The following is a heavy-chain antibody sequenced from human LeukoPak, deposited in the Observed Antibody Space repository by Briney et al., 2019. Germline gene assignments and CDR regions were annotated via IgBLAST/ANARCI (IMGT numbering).Heavy chain of an antibody. D-gene: IGHD6-13*01. V-gene: IGHV4-39*01. Sequence: SETLSLTCTVSGGSISSSSYYWGWIRQPPGKGLEWIGSIYYSGSTYYNPSLKSRVTISVDTYKNQLSLKLTSVTAADTAVYYCARHGGAAGGHWGQGTLVTVSS. CDR2: IYYSGST. CDR1: GGSISSSSYY. CDR3: ARHGGAAGGH. J-gene: IGHJ4*02.